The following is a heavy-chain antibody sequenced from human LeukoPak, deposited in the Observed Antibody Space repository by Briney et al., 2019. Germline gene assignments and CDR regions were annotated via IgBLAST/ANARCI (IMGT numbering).Heavy chain of an antibody. J-gene: IGHJ4*02. V-gene: IGHV4-34*01. D-gene: IGHD1-26*01. CDR3: ARGGRGTYYAQILVY. CDR1: GGSRSGYY. CDR2: INHSGST. Sequence: PSETLSLTCAVYGGSRSGYYWSWIRQPPGKGLEWIGEINHSGSTNYNPSLKSRVTISVDTSKNQFSLKLSSVTAADTAVYYCARGGRGTYYAQILVYWGQGTLVTVSS.